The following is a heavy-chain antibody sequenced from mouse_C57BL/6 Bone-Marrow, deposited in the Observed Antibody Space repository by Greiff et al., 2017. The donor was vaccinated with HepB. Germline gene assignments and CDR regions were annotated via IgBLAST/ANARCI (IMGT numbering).Heavy chain of an antibody. Sequence: EVKLVESGGGLVQPGGSMKLSCAASGFTFSDAWMDWVRQSPEKGLEWVAEIRNKANNHATYYAESVKGRFTISRDDSKSSVYLQMNSLRAEDTGIYYCTFPPSGVRAMDYWGQGTSVTVSS. CDR1: GFTFSDAW. J-gene: IGHJ4*01. CDR3: TFPPSGVRAMDY. D-gene: IGHD3-1*01. CDR2: IRNKANNHAT. V-gene: IGHV6-6*01.